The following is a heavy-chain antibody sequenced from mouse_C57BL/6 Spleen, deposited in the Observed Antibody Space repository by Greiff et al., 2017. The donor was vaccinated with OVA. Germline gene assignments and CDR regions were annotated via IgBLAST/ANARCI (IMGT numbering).Heavy chain of an antibody. CDR3: ARGVTTVVDYFDD. V-gene: IGHV1-64*01. Sequence: VQLQQPGAELVKPGASVKLSCKASGYTFTSYWMHWVKQRPGQGLEWIGMIHPNSGSTNYNEKFKSKATLTVDKSSSTAYMQLSSLTSEDSAVYYCARGVTTVVDYFDDWGQGTTLTVSS. CDR1: GYTFTSYW. CDR2: IHPNSGST. D-gene: IGHD1-1*01. J-gene: IGHJ2*01.